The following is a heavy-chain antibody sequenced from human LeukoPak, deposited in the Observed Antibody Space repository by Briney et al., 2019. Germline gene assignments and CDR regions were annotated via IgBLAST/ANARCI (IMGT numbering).Heavy chain of an antibody. J-gene: IGHJ4*02. Sequence: SETLSLTCAVYGVSFSGYYWSWIRQPPGKGLEWIGEINHSGSTNYNPSLKSRVTISVDTSKNQFSLKLSSVTAADTAVYYCARGLIAAAGIIWGQGTLVTVSS. CDR1: GVSFSGYY. D-gene: IGHD6-13*01. V-gene: IGHV4-34*01. CDR3: ARGLIAAAGII. CDR2: INHSGST.